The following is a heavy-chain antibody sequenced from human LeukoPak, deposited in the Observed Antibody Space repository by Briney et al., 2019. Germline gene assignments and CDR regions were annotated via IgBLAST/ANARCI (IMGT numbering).Heavy chain of an antibody. CDR3: AKDGYPLGYCSSTSCPYYFNY. CDR2: ISYDGSDK. V-gene: IGHV3-30*18. CDR1: GFTFSSYG. J-gene: IGHJ4*02. D-gene: IGHD2-2*01. Sequence: GGALRLSCAASGFTFSSYGMHWVRQAPGKGLKWVAVISYDGSDKYYADSVKGRFTISRDNSKNTLYLQMNSLRTEDTAVYYCAKDGYPLGYCSSTSCPYYFNYWGQGTLVTVSS.